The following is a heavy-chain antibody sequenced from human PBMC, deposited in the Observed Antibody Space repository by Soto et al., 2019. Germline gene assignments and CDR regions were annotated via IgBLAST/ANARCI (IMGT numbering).Heavy chain of an antibody. CDR2: IRSKANSYAT. CDR1: GFTFSGSA. J-gene: IGHJ5*02. D-gene: IGHD6-19*01. CDR3: TRLVSSGWYNWFDH. Sequence: EVQLVESGGGLVQPGGSLKLSCAASGFTFSGSAMHWVRQASGKGLEWVGRIRSKANSYATAYAASVKGRFTISRDDSKNTAYLQMNSLKTEDTAVDYCTRLVSSGWYNWFDHWGQGTLVTVSS. V-gene: IGHV3-73*02.